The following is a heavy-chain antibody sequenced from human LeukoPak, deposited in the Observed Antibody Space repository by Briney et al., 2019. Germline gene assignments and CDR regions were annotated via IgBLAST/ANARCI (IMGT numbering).Heavy chain of an antibody. V-gene: IGHV3-7*01. CDR3: ARDARYFDRLLSRYFDY. J-gene: IGHJ4*02. CDR1: GFTFSSYW. D-gene: IGHD3-9*01. Sequence: PGGSLRLSCAASGFTFSSYWMSWVRQAPGKGLEWVANIKQDGSEKYYVDSVKGRFTISRDSAKNSLYLQMNSLRAEDTAVYYCARDARYFDRLLSRYFDYWGQGTLVTVSS. CDR2: IKQDGSEK.